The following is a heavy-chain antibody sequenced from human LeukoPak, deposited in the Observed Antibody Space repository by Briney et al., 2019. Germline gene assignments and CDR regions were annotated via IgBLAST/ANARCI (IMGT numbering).Heavy chain of an antibody. J-gene: IGHJ4*02. CDR3: ARMTYYDFWSGYYTLGYFDY. CDR2: ISGSGGST. D-gene: IGHD3-3*01. CDR1: GFTVSSNY. V-gene: IGHV3-23*01. Sequence: GGSLRLSCAASGFTVSSNYMSWVRQAPGKGLEWVSAISGSGGSTYYADSVKGRFTISRDNSRNTLYLQMNSLRAEDTAVYYCARMTYYDFWSGYYTLGYFDYWGQGTLVTVSS.